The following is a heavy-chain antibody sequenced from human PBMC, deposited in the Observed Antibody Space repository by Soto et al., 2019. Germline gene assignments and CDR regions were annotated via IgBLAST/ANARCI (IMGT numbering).Heavy chain of an antibody. V-gene: IGHV1-18*01. CDR1: GYTFTTYG. CDR3: ARELNSTYTVSGAFVV. D-gene: IGHD6-19*01. Sequence: GASVKVSCKASGYTFTTYGISWLRQAPGQGLEWMGWISTFGGSPNYAQKLQGRVTLTRDTSTTTAYMELRSLRSDDTALYYCARELNSTYTVSGAFVVWSQGPMVTVS. J-gene: IGHJ3*01. CDR2: ISTFGGSP.